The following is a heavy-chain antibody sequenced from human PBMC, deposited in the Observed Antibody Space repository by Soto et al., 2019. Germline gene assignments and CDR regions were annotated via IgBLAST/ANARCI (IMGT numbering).Heavy chain of an antibody. CDR1: GASVSTDVYY. V-gene: IGHV4-31*03. J-gene: IGHJ4*01. Sequence: SETLSLTCTVSGASVSTDVYYWTWIRQHPGRGLEWIGYIDNSVSTYYNPSLTGRVDISVDTSKNQFSLNLQSLTAADTAFYYCAGAVSDFDVRRYRTSYFDQWGQDSWSPSPQ. D-gene: IGHD3-10*02. CDR2: IDNSVST. CDR3: AGAVSDFDVRRYRTSYFDQ.